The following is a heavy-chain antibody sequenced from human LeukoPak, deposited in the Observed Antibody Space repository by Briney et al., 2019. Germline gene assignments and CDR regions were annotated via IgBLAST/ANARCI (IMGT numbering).Heavy chain of an antibody. J-gene: IGHJ4*02. CDR1: GFTFSSYW. V-gene: IGHV3-7*01. D-gene: IGHD3-10*01. CDR3: AKAIWVAATSSWFCLDY. CDR2: IKADGSEK. Sequence: PGGSLRLSCEASGFTFSSYWMTWVRQAPGKGLEWVANIKADGSEKHYVDSVKGRFTISRDNSRNTLYLKMNSLGPEDTAVYYCAKAIWVAATSSWFCLDYWGQGTLVTVSS.